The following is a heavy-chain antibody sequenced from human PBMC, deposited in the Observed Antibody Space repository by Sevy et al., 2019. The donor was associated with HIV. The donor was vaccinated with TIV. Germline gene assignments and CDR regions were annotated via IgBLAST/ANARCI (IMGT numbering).Heavy chain of an antibody. CDR1: GFTFSSYA. Sequence: GGSLRLSCAASGFTFSSYAMSWVRQAPGKGLEWVSAISGSGGSTYYADSVKGRFTISRDNSKNTLYLQMNSLRAEDTAVYYCAKVTPHIVAMIIEDAFDIWGQGTMVTVSS. CDR3: AKVTPHIVAMIIEDAFDI. J-gene: IGHJ3*02. CDR2: ISGSGGST. V-gene: IGHV3-23*01. D-gene: IGHD5-12*01.